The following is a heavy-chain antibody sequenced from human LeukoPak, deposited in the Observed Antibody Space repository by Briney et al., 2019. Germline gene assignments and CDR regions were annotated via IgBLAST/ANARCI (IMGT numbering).Heavy chain of an antibody. CDR1: GGSISSGTFY. V-gene: IGHV4-39*07. Sequence: PSETLSLTCTVSGGSISSGTFYWGWIRQPPGKDLEWIGTISYSGSTYYNPSLKSRVTISLDTSKNQFSLKVTSVTAADTAVYYCVRPYCGGECQSKNNWFDPWGQGTLVTVSS. J-gene: IGHJ5*02. CDR3: VRPYCGGECQSKNNWFDP. D-gene: IGHD2-21*01. CDR2: ISYSGST.